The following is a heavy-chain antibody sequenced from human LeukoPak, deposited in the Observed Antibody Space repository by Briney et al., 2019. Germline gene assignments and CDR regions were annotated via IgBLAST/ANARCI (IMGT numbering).Heavy chain of an antibody. D-gene: IGHD2-8*02. J-gene: IGHJ4*02. V-gene: IGHV1-46*01. CDR2: INPTGSGT. CDR3: AREESGGYFDY. Sequence: ASVKVSCKASGYTFISYYMHWVRQAPGQGLEWMGLINPTGSGTNYAQKFRGRVTMTRDTSTTTVYMELSSLRSEDTAVYYCAREESGGYFDYWGQGTLVTVSS. CDR1: GYTFISYY.